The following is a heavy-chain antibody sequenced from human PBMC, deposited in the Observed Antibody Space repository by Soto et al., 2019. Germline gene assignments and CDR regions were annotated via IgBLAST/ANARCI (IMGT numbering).Heavy chain of an antibody. V-gene: IGHV3-23*01. J-gene: IGHJ3*02. CDR3: AHPRGYGVFDAYDI. Sequence: GGSLRLSCVASGFTFSTYAMSWVRQAPGKGLEWVSAISAGGGSTYYADSVKGRFTISRDNSINTLYLQMNSLRTEDTAVYYCAHPRGYGVFDAYDIWGQGATVTVSS. CDR2: ISAGGGST. D-gene: IGHD4-17*01. CDR1: GFTFSTYA.